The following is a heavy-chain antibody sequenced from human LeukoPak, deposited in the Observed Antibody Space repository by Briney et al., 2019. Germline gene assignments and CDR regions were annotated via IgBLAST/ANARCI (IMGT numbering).Heavy chain of an antibody. CDR2: IRYDGSNK. Sequence: GGSLRFSCAASGFTFSSYGMHWVRQAPGKWLERVAFIRYDGSNKYYADSVKGRFTISRDNSKNTLYLQMNSLRAEDTAVYYCAKDRAYYYYMDVWGKGTTVTVSS. D-gene: IGHD3-10*01. CDR1: GFTFSSYG. CDR3: AKDRAYYYYMDV. V-gene: IGHV3-30*02. J-gene: IGHJ6*03.